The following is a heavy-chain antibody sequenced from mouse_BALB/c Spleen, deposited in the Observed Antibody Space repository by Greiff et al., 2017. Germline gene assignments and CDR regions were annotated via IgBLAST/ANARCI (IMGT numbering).Heavy chain of an antibody. Sequence: VQLQQSGAELVRPGSSVKISCKASGYAFSSYWMNWVKQRPGQGLEWIGQIYPGDGDTNYNGKFKGKATLTADKSSSTAYMQLSSLTSEDSAVYFCARRGYDLYYAMDYWGQGTSVTGSS. J-gene: IGHJ4*01. V-gene: IGHV1-80*01. CDR1: GYAFSSYW. D-gene: IGHD2-14*01. CDR2: IYPGDGDT. CDR3: ARRGYDLYYAMDY.